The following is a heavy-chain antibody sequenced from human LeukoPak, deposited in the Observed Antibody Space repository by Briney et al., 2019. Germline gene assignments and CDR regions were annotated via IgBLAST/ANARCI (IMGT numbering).Heavy chain of an antibody. CDR3: ARLEGINYYGSGSTSPNDWDY. CDR1: GYTFTSYG. V-gene: IGHV1-18*01. CDR2: ISAYNGNT. J-gene: IGHJ4*02. D-gene: IGHD3-10*01. Sequence: GASVKVSCKASGYTFTSYGISWVRQAPGQGLEWMGWISAYNGNTNYAQKLQGRVTMTTDTSTSTAYMELRSLRSDDTAVYYCARLEGINYYGSGSTSPNDWDYWGQGTLVTVSS.